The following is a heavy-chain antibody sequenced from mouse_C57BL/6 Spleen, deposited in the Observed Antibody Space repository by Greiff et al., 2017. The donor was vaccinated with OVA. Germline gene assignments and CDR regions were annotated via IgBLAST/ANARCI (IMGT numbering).Heavy chain of an antibody. CDR2: IDPETGGT. V-gene: IGHV1-15*01. D-gene: IGHD1-1*01. CDR1: GYTFTDYE. J-gene: IGHJ2*01. CDR3: TRSVSSYYGSSYLYYFDY. Sequence: QVQLQQSGAELVRPGASVTLSCKASGYTFTDYEMHWVKQTPVHGLEWIGAIDPETGGTAYNQKFKGKAILTADKSSSTAYMELRSLTSEDSAVYYCTRSVSSYYGSSYLYYFDYWGQGTTLTVSS.